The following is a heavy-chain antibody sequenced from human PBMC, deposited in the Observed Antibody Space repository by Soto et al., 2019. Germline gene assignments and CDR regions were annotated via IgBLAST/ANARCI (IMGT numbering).Heavy chain of an antibody. Sequence: PGGSLRLSCATSGFVFSSYDMHWIRQAPGKGLEWVAVIWYDGDKKDYGDSVKGRFTISRDNSNNTLYLQMNSLRVEDTAVYYCARQGTVAVAGAFDYWGQGILVTSPQ. CDR2: IWYDGDKK. CDR3: ARQGTVAVAGAFDY. V-gene: IGHV3-33*01. J-gene: IGHJ4*02. D-gene: IGHD6-19*01. CDR1: GFVFSSYD.